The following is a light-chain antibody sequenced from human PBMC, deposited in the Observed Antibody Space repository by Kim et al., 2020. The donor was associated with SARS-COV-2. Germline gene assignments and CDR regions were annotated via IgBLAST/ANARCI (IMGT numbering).Light chain of an antibody. CDR2: DAS. V-gene: IGKV3-15*01. Sequence: SMPTRERATLSCRASRSVRSNFAWYQQKPGQAPRLLIYDASTRATGIPARLSGSGSGTQFTLTISSLQSEDFAVYYCHQYNNWPLTFGGGTKLEI. CDR3: HQYNNWPLT. J-gene: IGKJ4*01. CDR1: RSVRSN.